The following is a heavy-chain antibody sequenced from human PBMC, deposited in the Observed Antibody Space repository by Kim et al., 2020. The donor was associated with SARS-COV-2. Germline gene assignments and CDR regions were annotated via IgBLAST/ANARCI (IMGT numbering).Heavy chain of an antibody. J-gene: IGHJ6*02. Sequence: GGSLRLSCAASGFTFSSYGMHWVRQAPGKGLEWVAVIWYDGSNIYYADSVKGRFTISRDNSKNTLYLQMNSLRAEDSAVYYCARDLSPWGGMDVWGQGTTVTVSS. CDR3: ARDLSPWGGMDV. CDR1: GFTFSSYG. CDR2: IWYDGSNI. V-gene: IGHV3-33*08. D-gene: IGHD7-27*01.